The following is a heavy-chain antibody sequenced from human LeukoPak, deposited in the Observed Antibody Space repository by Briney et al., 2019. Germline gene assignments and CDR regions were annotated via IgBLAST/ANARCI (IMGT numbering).Heavy chain of an antibody. D-gene: IGHD2-15*01. J-gene: IGHJ5*02. CDR3: VRRRRILPFDP. CDR2: INHSGNT. Sequence: SETLSLTCAVYGGSFSGYYWNWIRQPPLKGLEWIGEINHSGNTDYNPSLKSRVTISVDTSKNQFSLKLSSVTAADTAVYYCVRRRRILPFDPWGQGTLVTVSS. CDR1: GGSFSGYY. V-gene: IGHV4-34*01.